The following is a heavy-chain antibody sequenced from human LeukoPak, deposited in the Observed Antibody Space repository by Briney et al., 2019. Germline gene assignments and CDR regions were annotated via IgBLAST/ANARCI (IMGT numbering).Heavy chain of an antibody. J-gene: IGHJ4*02. V-gene: IGHV1-2*02. D-gene: IGHD3-22*01. CDR1: GYTFAGYY. CDR2: INPNSGGT. CDR3: ARVPYYYDSSGVLNY. Sequence: ASVKVSCKASGYTFAGYYMYWVRQAPGQGLEWTGWINPNSGGTNYAQKFQGRVTMTRDTSISTAYMELSRLRSDDTAVYYCARVPYYYDSSGVLNYWGQGTLVTVSS.